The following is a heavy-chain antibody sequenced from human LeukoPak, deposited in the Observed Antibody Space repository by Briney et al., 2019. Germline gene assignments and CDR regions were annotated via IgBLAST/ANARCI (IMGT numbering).Heavy chain of an antibody. D-gene: IGHD1-26*01. V-gene: IGHV3-21*04. J-gene: IGHJ4*02. Sequence: PGGSLRLSCAVSGFTFSRNSMNWVRQAPGKGLEWVSSISTSSSYIYYADSVKGRFTISRDNAKNSLYLQMNSLRAEDTALYYCASGGIYYGAAFDFWGQGTLVTVSS. CDR3: ASGGIYYGAAFDF. CDR1: GFTFSRNS. CDR2: ISTSSSYI.